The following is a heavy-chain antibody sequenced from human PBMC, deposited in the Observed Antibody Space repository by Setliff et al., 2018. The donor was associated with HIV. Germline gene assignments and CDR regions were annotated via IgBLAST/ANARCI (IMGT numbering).Heavy chain of an antibody. CDR1: GYTFSSHS. J-gene: IGHJ4*02. CDR2: IIPSSGGT. D-gene: IGHD3-22*01. Sequence: ASVKVSCKASGYTFSSHSIHWVRQAPGQGLEWMGGIIPSSGGTNYAQKFQGRVTMTRDTSISTAYMELSRLRSDDTAVYYCANSPYYYDSSGYSYFDYWGQGTLVTVSS. CDR3: ANSPYYYDSSGYSYFDY. V-gene: IGHV1-2*02.